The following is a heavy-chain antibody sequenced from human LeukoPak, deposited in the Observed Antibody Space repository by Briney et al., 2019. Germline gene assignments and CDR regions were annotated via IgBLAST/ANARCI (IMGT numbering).Heavy chain of an antibody. Sequence: GGSLRLSCAASGFTLSSYWISWVRQAPGKGLEWVANIKQDGSAKDYVDSVKGRFTISRENAKNSLYLQMNSLRVDDTAIYYCARVYQSTSGRAIDYWGQGTLVTVSS. CDR1: GFTLSSYW. V-gene: IGHV3-7*01. CDR2: IKQDGSAK. CDR3: ARVYQSTSGRAIDY. J-gene: IGHJ4*02. D-gene: IGHD2-2*01.